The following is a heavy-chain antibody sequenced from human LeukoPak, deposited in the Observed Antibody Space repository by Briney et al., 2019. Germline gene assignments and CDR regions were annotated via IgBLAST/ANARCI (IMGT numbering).Heavy chain of an antibody. V-gene: IGHV3-30*04. CDR1: GFTFSRYA. Sequence: SGGSLRLSCLASGFTFSRYAMTWVRQAPGKRLEWVAVISYDGSNKYYADSVKGRFTISRDNSKNTLYLQMNSLRAEDTAVYYCARLAYYDSSGYLTDFDYWGQGTLVTVSS. CDR3: ARLAYYDSSGYLTDFDY. J-gene: IGHJ4*02. CDR2: ISYDGSNK. D-gene: IGHD3-22*01.